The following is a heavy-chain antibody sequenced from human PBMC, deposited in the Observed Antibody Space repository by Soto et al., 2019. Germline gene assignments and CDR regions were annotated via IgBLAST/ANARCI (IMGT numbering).Heavy chain of an antibody. CDR1: GLTFSSYA. CDR2: ISYDGSNK. Sequence: QVQLVESGGGVVQPGRSLRLSCAASGLTFSSYAMHWVRQAPSKGLEWVTVISYDGSNKYYADSVKGRFTISRDNSKNTLFLQMNSLRTEDTAVYYCEREISSAVADYFDYWGQGTLVTVSS. V-gene: IGHV3-30-3*01. CDR3: EREISSAVADYFDY. J-gene: IGHJ4*02. D-gene: IGHD6-19*01.